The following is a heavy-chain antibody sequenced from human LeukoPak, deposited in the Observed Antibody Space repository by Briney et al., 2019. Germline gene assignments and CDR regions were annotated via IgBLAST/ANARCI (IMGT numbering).Heavy chain of an antibody. D-gene: IGHD3-10*02. CDR2: TRNKANSYIT. Sequence: GGSLRLSCAASGFTFSDHYMDWVRQAPGKGLEWVGRTRNKANSYITEYAASVEGRFTISRDNSKNSLYLQMNSLKAEDTAVYYCAELGITMIGGVWGKGTTVTISS. CDR3: AELGITMIGGV. V-gene: IGHV3-72*01. CDR1: GFTFSDHY. J-gene: IGHJ6*04.